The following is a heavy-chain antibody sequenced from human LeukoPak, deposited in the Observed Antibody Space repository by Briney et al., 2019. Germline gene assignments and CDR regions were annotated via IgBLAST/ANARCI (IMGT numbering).Heavy chain of an antibody. D-gene: IGHD2-15*01. Sequence: PGGSLRLSCAASGFTFSSYAMHWVRQAPGKGLEYVSGISSKGGSTYYANSVKGRFTISRDNFKNTLYLQMGSLRGEDLAVYYCARGPGLSYCSGGNCYLDYWGQGTLVTVSS. V-gene: IGHV3-64*01. CDR3: ARGPGLSYCSGGNCYLDY. CDR2: ISSKGGST. CDR1: GFTFSSYA. J-gene: IGHJ4*02.